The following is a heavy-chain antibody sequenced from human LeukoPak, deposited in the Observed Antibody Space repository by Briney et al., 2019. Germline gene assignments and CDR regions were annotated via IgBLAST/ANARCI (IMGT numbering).Heavy chain of an antibody. D-gene: IGHD3-10*01. CDR3: ARDLNYGSGSPRWDAFDI. J-gene: IGHJ3*02. CDR2: ISAYNGNT. Sequence: GASVKVLCRACGYTFTSYGISGVRQAPGQGLEWMGWISAYNGNTNYAQKLQGRVTMTTDTSTSTAYMELRSLRSDDTVVYYCARDLNYGSGSPRWDAFDIWGQETIVTVSS. CDR1: GYTFTSYG. V-gene: IGHV1-18*01.